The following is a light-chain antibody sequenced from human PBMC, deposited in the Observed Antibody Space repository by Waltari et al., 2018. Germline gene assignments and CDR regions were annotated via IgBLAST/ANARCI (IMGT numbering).Light chain of an antibody. CDR2: GAS. Sequence: EIVLTQSPGTLSLSPGERATLSCRASQSVSRYLAWYQQKPGQAPRLLIYGASTRATGIPDRFSGSGSGTDFSLTISRLEPEDFAVYFCQHHVSLSATFGQGTKVEIK. CDR1: QSVSRY. V-gene: IGKV3-20*01. CDR3: QHHVSLSAT. J-gene: IGKJ1*01.